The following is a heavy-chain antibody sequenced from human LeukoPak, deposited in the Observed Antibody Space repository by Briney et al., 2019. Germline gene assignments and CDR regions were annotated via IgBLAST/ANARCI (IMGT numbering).Heavy chain of an antibody. D-gene: IGHD5-18*01. V-gene: IGHV3-30*18. CDR3: AKDQGYGYSYGYAYFDL. Sequence: GSLRLSCAASGFTFSSYGMHWVRQAPGKGLEWVAVISYDGSNKYYADSVKGRFTIPRDNSKNTLYLQMNSLRAEDTAVYYCAKDQGYGYSYGYAYFDLWGRGTLVTVSS. CDR1: GFTFSSYG. CDR2: ISYDGSNK. J-gene: IGHJ2*01.